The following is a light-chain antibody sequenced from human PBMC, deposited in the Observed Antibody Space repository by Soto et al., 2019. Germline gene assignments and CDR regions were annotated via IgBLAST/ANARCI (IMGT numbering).Light chain of an antibody. CDR3: QQYYGTPYT. V-gene: IGKV4-1*01. J-gene: IGKJ2*01. CDR2: RAS. CDR1: QSVFYSSNNRNY. Sequence: DIVMTQSPDSLAVSLGERATINCKSSQSVFYSSNNRNYLAWYQQKPGQPPKLLLYRASIRESGVPDRFTGSGSGTDFTLTIISLQAEDVAVYYCQQYYGTPYTFGQGTKLEIK.